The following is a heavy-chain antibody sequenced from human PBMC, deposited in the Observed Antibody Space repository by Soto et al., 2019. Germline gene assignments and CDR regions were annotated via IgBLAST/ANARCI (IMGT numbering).Heavy chain of an antibody. Sequence: EVQLVESGGGLVQPGGSLRLSCAASGFTFSSYSMNWVRQAPGKGLEWVSYISSSSSTIYYADSVKGRFTISRDNDKNSLYLQMNSLRDEDTAVYYCARDPEIYSSSSWAKTYYYYGMDVWGQGTTVTVSS. V-gene: IGHV3-48*02. J-gene: IGHJ6*02. CDR2: ISSSSSTI. D-gene: IGHD6-6*01. CDR3: ARDPEIYSSSSWAKTYYYYGMDV. CDR1: GFTFSSYS.